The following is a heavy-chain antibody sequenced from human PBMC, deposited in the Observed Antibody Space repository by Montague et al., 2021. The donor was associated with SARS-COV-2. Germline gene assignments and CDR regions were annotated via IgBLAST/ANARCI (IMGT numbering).Heavy chain of an antibody. CDR2: IYYSGST. V-gene: IGHV4-59*08. J-gene: IGHJ4*02. D-gene: IGHD3-10*01. Sequence: SETLSLTCTVSGGSISFSYWTWIRQPPGKGLEWIGYIYYSGSTSYNPSLKSRVTMSVDTSKNQFSLKLSSVTAADTAVYYCARSSGSYSTFDFWGQGTLVTVSS. CDR3: ARSSGSYSTFDF. CDR1: GGSISFSY.